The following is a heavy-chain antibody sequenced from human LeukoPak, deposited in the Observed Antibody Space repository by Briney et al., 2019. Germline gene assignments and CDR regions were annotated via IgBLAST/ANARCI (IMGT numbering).Heavy chain of an antibody. Sequence: PGGSLRLSCAASRFTVSSNYMSWVRQAPGKGLEWVSVIYSGGSTYYADSVKGRFTISRDNSKNTLYLQMNSLRAEDTAVYYCAQGRSFYYYYSMDVRGKGTTVTVSS. CDR3: AQGRSFYYYYSMDV. CDR1: RFTVSSNY. V-gene: IGHV3-66*01. CDR2: IYSGGST. J-gene: IGHJ6*03.